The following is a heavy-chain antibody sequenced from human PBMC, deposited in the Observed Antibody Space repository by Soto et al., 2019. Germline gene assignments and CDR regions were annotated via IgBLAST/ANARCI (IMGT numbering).Heavy chain of an antibody. Sequence: PVGSLRLSCEASGFIFSNYWMTWVRQAPGRGLEWVANINQGGSEKFFVDSVKGRFTISRDNARNVVYLQMNSLRAEDTAVYYCARAIAAAGSYWGRGTLVTVSS. D-gene: IGHD6-13*01. CDR2: INQGGSEK. CDR3: ARAIAAAGSY. J-gene: IGHJ4*02. CDR1: GFIFSNYW. V-gene: IGHV3-7*01.